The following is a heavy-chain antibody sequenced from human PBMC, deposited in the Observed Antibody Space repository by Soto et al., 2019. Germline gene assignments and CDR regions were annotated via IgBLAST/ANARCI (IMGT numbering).Heavy chain of an antibody. CDR3: ASWGYSYGPYYYYGMDV. J-gene: IGHJ6*02. CDR1: GGTFSSYA. D-gene: IGHD5-18*01. V-gene: IGHV1-69*13. CDR2: IIPIFGTA. Sequence: GASVKVSCKASGGTFSSYAISWVRQAPGQGLEWMGGIIPIFGTANYAQKFQGRVTITADESTSTACMELRSLRSEDTAVYYCASWGYSYGPYYYYGMDVWGRGTTVTVSS.